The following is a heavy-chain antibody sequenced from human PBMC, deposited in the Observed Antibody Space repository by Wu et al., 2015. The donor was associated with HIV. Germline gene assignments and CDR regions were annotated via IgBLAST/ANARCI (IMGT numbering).Heavy chain of an antibody. CDR1: GGTFNTYA. V-gene: IGHV1-69*15. CDR3: ARDPLGYCSGDSCENTPGGFDY. CDR2: IIPIFGTT. D-gene: IGHD2-15*01. Sequence: KVVLQGVLGGTFNTYAISWVRQAPGQGLEWMGRIIPIFGTTNYAQKFQGRVTITADESTSTAYMELSSLRSEDTAVYYCARDPLGYCSGDSCENTPGGFDYWGQGTLVTVSS. J-gene: IGHJ4*02.